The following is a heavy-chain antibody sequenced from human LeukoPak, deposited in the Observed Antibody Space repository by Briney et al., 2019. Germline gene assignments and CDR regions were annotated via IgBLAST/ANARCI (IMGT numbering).Heavy chain of an antibody. CDR1: GGSISSYY. CDR3: ARVAPPPIAAADY. CDR2: IYYSGST. J-gene: IGHJ4*02. Sequence: SETLSLTCTVSGGSISSYYWSWIRQPPGKGLEWIGYIYYSGSTNYNPSLKSRVTISVDTSKNQFSLKLSSVTAADTAVYYCARVAPPPIAAADYWGQGTLVTVSS. D-gene: IGHD6-13*01. V-gene: IGHV4-59*01.